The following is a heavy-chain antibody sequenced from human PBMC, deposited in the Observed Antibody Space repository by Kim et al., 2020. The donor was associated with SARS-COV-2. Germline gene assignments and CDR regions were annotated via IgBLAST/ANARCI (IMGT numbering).Heavy chain of an antibody. CDR3: AREGYSSSEGLDL. V-gene: IGHV3-13*01. J-gene: IGHJ5*02. D-gene: IGHD6-13*01. Sequence: YAGSVKGRFTISRENAKNSLYLQMNSLRAGDSAVYYCAREGYSSSEGLDLWGQGTLVSVSS.